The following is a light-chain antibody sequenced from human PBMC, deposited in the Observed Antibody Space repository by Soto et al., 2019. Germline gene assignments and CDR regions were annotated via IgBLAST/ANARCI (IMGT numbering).Light chain of an antibody. CDR1: SSNIGAGYD. V-gene: IGLV1-40*01. CDR3: QSYDSSLSGYV. Sequence: VLEQPPSGSGAPGQRGTIPCTGSSSNIGAGYDVHWYQQLPGTAPKLLIYGNSNRPSGVPDRFSGSKSGTSASLAITGLQAEDEADYYCQSYDSSLSGYVFGTGTKVTVL. J-gene: IGLJ1*01. CDR2: GNS.